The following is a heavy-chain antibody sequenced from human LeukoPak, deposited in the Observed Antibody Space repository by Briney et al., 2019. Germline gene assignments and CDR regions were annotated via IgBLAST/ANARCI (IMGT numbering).Heavy chain of an antibody. D-gene: IGHD3-22*01. CDR2: INPSGGST. Sequence: ASVKVSCKASGYTFTSYYMHWVRQAPGQGLEWMGIINPSGGSTSYAQKFQGRVTMTRDTSTCTVYMELSSLRSEDTAVYYCAGDYYDSSGYYLFDIWGQGTMVTVSS. CDR1: GYTFTSYY. V-gene: IGHV1-46*01. J-gene: IGHJ3*02. CDR3: AGDYYDSSGYYLFDI.